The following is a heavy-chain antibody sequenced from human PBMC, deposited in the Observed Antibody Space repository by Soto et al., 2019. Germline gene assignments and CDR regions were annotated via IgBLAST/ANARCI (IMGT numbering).Heavy chain of an antibody. Sequence: PSETVSLTCAVSGYSISSGYYWGWIRQPPGKGLEWIGSIYHTEITYDNPSLKSRVTMSVDTSKNHFSLNLKSVTAADTAVYYCARDSWGGFDYWGQGTRVTVSS. D-gene: IGHD7-27*01. J-gene: IGHJ4*02. CDR1: GYSISSGYY. V-gene: IGHV4-38-2*02. CDR2: IYHTEIT. CDR3: ARDSWGGFDY.